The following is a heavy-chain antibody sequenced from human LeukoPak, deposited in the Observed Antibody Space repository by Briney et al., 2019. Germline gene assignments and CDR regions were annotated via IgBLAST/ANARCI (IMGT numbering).Heavy chain of an antibody. D-gene: IGHD3-22*01. J-gene: IGHJ4*02. CDR1: GGSFSGYY. CDR2: INHSGST. Sequence: PSETLSLTCAVYGGSFSGYYWSWIRQPPGKGLEWMGEINHSGSTNYNPSLKSRVIITVDTSKKQFSLKLSSVTAADTAVYSCARGRSAESDYYDSSGYQGPLFDYSGQRTLGTVSS. V-gene: IGHV4-34*01. CDR3: ARGRSAESDYYDSSGYQGPLFDY.